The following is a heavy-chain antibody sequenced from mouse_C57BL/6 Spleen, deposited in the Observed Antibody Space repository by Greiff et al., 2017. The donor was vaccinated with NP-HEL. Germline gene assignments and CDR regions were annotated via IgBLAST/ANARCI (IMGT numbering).Heavy chain of an antibody. CDR2: ISYDGSN. J-gene: IGHJ2*01. CDR1: GYSITSGYY. D-gene: IGHD1-1*01. Sequence: EVKLLESGPGLVKPSQSLSLTCSVTGYSITSGYYWNWIRQFPGNKLEWMGYISYDGSNNYNPSLKNRISMTRDTSKNQFFLKLNSVTTEDTAAYDCERDRHYGSSPWFAYWGQGTTLTVSS. CDR3: ERDRHYGSSPWFAY. V-gene: IGHV3-6*01.